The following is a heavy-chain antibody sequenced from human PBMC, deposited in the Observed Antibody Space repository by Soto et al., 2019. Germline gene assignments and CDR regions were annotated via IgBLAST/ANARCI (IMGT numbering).Heavy chain of an antibody. CDR1: GGSISSYY. V-gene: IGHV4-59*01. Sequence: SETLSLTCTVSGGSISSYYWSWIRQPPGKGLEWIGYIYYSGSTNYNPSLKSRVTISVDTSKNQFSLKLSSVTAADTAVYYCAGTGGYCSGGSCYSAEYFQHWGQGTLVTVSS. CDR3: AGTGGYCSGGSCYSAEYFQH. J-gene: IGHJ1*01. CDR2: IYYSGST. D-gene: IGHD2-15*01.